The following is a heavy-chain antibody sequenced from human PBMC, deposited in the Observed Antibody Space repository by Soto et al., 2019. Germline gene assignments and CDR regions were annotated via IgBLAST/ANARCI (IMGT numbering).Heavy chain of an antibody. D-gene: IGHD3-22*01. CDR1: GYTFFTYD. CDR3: ARDVRYYDSSGDEAYFQH. CDR2: IIPIFGTA. Sequence: ASVKVSCKASGYTFFTYDISWVRQAPGQGLEWMGGIIPIFGTANYAQKLQGRVTMTTDTSTSTAYMELRSLRSDDTAVYYCARDVRYYDSSGDEAYFQHWGQGALVTVSS. J-gene: IGHJ1*01. V-gene: IGHV1-18*01.